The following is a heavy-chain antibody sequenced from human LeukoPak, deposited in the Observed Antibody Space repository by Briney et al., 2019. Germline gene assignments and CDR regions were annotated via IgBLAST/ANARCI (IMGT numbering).Heavy chain of an antibody. CDR2: IYHSGST. J-gene: IGHJ4*02. V-gene: IGHV4-38-2*02. Sequence: SETLSLTCTVSGYSISSGYYWGWIRRPPGKGREWIGSIYHSGSTYYNPSLKSRVTISVDTSKIQFSLKLSSVTAADTAVYYCARDPDIVVVPAADWGQGTLVTVSS. CDR3: ARDPDIVVVPAAD. D-gene: IGHD2-2*01. CDR1: GYSISSGYY.